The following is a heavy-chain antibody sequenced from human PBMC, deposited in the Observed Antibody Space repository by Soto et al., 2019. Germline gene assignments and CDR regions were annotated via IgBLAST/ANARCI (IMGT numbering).Heavy chain of an antibody. CDR3: ARDDSTATYSAYEVGYYYGMGV. J-gene: IGHJ6*02. V-gene: IGHV1-46*01. Sequence: ASVKVSCKASGYTFTSYYMHWVRQAPGQGLEWMGIINPSGGSTSYAQKFQGRVTMTRDASTSTVYMELSSLRSEDTAVYYCARDDSTATYSAYEVGYYYGMGVWRQGSTV. CDR2: INPSGGST. CDR1: GYTFTSYY. D-gene: IGHD5-12*01.